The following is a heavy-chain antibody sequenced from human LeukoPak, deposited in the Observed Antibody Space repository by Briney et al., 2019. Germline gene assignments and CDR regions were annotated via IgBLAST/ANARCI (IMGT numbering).Heavy chain of an antibody. Sequence: GGSLRLSCAASGFTFSNYAMSWVRQAPGKGLEWVSAISGGGGSTYYADSVKGRFTICRDNKKKTQDLQMNTLRGEDTAVYYCAKYLYQLLRHFDHWVQGTLVTVSS. V-gene: IGHV3-23*01. CDR2: ISGGGGST. CDR3: AKYLYQLLRHFDH. CDR1: GFTFSNYA. D-gene: IGHD2-2*01. J-gene: IGHJ4*02.